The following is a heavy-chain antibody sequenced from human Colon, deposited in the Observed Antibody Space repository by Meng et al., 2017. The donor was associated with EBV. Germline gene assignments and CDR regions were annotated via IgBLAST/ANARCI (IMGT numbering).Heavy chain of an antibody. Sequence: QGRLQESGPGLVKPSQTLSLTCTVSGGSISSGDYYWSWIRQPPGKGLEWIGYIYYSGSTYYNPSLKSRVTISVDTSKNQFSLKLSSVTAADTAVYYCARDRGGLGAFDYWGQGTLVTVSS. CDR2: IYYSGST. V-gene: IGHV4-30-4*01. CDR3: ARDRGGLGAFDY. CDR1: GGSISSGDYY. J-gene: IGHJ4*02. D-gene: IGHD5-12*01.